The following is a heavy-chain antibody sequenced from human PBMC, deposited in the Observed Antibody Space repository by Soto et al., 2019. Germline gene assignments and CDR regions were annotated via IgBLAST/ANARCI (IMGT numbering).Heavy chain of an antibody. Sequence: GGSLRLSCAASGFTFSSYAMHWVRQAPGKGLEYVSAISSNGGSTYYANSVKGRFTISRDNSKNTLYLQMGSLRAEDMAVYYCVRSAPYNWNDHYAFDIWGQGTMVTVSS. CDR2: ISSNGGST. CDR3: VRSAPYNWNDHYAFDI. D-gene: IGHD1-20*01. CDR1: GFTFSSYA. V-gene: IGHV3-64*01. J-gene: IGHJ3*02.